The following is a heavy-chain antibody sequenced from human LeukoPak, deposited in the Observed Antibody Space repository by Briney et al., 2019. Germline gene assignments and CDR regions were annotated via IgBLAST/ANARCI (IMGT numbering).Heavy chain of an antibody. CDR3: ARSPYDFWSGYYHY. CDR1: GGSISSYY. V-gene: IGHV4-59*08. Sequence: PSETLSLTCTVAGGSISSYYWSWIRQPTGKGLEWIGYIYYSGSTNYNPSLKSRVTISVDTSKNQFSLKLSSVTAADTAVYYCARSPYDFWSGYYHYWGQGTLVTVSS. J-gene: IGHJ4*02. CDR2: IYYSGST. D-gene: IGHD3-3*01.